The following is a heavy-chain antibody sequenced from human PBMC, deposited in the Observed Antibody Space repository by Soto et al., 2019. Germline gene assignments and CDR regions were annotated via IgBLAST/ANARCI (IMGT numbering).Heavy chain of an antibody. D-gene: IGHD6-13*01. CDR2: IIPIFGTA. V-gene: IGHV1-69*13. Sequence: SVKVSCKASGGTFSSYAISWVRQAPGQGLEWMGGIIPIFGTANYAQKFQGRVTITADESTSTAYMELSSLRSEDTAVYYCASGYSSSWYSPGYWGQGTLVTVSS. CDR1: GGTFSSYA. J-gene: IGHJ4*02. CDR3: ASGYSSSWYSPGY.